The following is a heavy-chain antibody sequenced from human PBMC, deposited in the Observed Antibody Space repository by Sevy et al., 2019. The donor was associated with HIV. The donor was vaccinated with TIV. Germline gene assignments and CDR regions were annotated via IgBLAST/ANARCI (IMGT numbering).Heavy chain of an antibody. J-gene: IGHJ4*02. CDR1: GFTFSSYS. Sequence: GGFLRLSCAASGFTFSSYSMNWVRQAPGKGLEWVSYISSRGDIIYYADSVKGRFTISRDNAKNSLFLQMNSLRDEDTAVYYCATEGRDSSGYYFLYYYWGQGTLVTVSS. V-gene: IGHV3-48*02. CDR2: ISSRGDII. CDR3: ATEGRDSSGYYFLYYY. D-gene: IGHD3-22*01.